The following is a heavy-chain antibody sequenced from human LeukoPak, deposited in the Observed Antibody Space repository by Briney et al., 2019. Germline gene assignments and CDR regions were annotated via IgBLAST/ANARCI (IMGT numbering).Heavy chain of an antibody. J-gene: IGHJ5*02. CDR2: ISGSGGST. D-gene: IGHD4-17*01. CDR1: GFTFSSYA. CDR3: AKDVPYLDYGDYAVDP. V-gene: IGHV3-23*01. Sequence: PGGSLRLSCAASGFTFSSYAMSWVRQAPGKGLEWVSAISGSGGSTYYADSVKGRFTISRDNSKNTLYLQMNSLRAEDTAVYYCAKDVPYLDYGDYAVDPWGQGTLVTVSS.